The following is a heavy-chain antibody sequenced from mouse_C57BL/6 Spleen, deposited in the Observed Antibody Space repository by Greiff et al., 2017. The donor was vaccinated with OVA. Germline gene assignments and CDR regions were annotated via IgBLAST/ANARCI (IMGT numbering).Heavy chain of an antibody. D-gene: IGHD2-2*01. V-gene: IGHV5-6*01. CDR2: ISSGGSYT. J-gene: IGHJ2*01. CDR1: GFTFSSYG. CDR3: ARQYGYDAHFDY. Sequence: EVMLVESGGDLVKPGGSLKLSCAASGFTFSSYGMSWVRQTPDKRLEWVATISSGGSYTYYPDSVKGRFTISRDNAKNTLYLQMSSLKSEDTAMYYCARQYGYDAHFDYWGQGTTLTVSS.